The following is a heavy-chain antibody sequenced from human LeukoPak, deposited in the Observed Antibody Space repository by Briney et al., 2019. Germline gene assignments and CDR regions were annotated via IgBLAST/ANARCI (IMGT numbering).Heavy chain of an antibody. D-gene: IGHD3-3*02. CDR1: GGSISSSRYY. CDR2: IYYSGRT. J-gene: IGHJ3*02. V-gene: IGHV4-39*06. Sequence: SETLSLTCTVSGGSISSSRYYWGWIRQPPGKGLEWIGSIYYSGRTYYNPSLKSRVTISVDTSKNQVALKLTPVTPGEPAVNSCAGVDIFFNAFHIGRQGTMVPVSS. CDR3: AGVDIFFNAFHI.